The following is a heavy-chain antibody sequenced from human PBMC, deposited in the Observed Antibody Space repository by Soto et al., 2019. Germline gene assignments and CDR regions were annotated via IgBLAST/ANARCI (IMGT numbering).Heavy chain of an antibody. Sequence: QVQLQESGPGLVKHSETLSLTCTFSGGSIIGYYWTWIRQSPGRGLEWVGYIHYSGSANYNPSLNSRLTMSVDRSKNQFSLRLGSVTAADTAVYYCARGVGGSGLNWFDPWGQGTLVTVSS. J-gene: IGHJ5*02. CDR1: GGSIIGYY. CDR3: ARGVGGSGLNWFDP. D-gene: IGHD6-19*01. V-gene: IGHV4-59*12. CDR2: IHYSGSA.